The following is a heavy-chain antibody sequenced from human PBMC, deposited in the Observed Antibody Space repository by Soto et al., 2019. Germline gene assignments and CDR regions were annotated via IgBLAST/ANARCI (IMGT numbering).Heavy chain of an antibody. CDR2: IVVGSGNT. J-gene: IGHJ6*02. V-gene: IGHV1-58*02. D-gene: IGHD6-13*01. CDR3: AAVSSSSCYFGAYYGMDV. Sequence: QMQLVQSGPEGKKPGTSVKFSCKSSGFTFTSSAMQWVRPARGQRLEWIGWIVVGSGNTNYAQKFQERVTITRDMSTSTAYMEMSSLRSEDTAVYYCAAVSSSSCYFGAYYGMDVWGQGTTVTVSS. CDR1: GFTFTSSA.